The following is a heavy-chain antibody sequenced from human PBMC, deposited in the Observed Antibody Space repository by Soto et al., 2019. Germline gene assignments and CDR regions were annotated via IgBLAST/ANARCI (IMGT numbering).Heavy chain of an antibody. CDR2: ISAYNGNT. Sequence: GASVKVTCKASGYTFTSYGISWVRQAPGQGLEWMGWISAYNGNTNYAQKLQGRVTMTTDTSTSTAYMELRSLRSGDTAVYYCARAGGYCSSTSCYEGGNWFDPWGQGTLVTVSS. V-gene: IGHV1-18*01. CDR1: GYTFTSYG. D-gene: IGHD2-2*01. CDR3: ARAGGYCSSTSCYEGGNWFDP. J-gene: IGHJ5*02.